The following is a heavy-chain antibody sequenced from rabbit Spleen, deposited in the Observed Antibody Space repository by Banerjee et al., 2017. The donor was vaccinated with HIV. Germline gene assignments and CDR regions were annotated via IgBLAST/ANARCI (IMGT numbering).Heavy chain of an antibody. CDR3: ARDLTDVIGWNFGW. D-gene: IGHD1-1*01. J-gene: IGHJ4*01. V-gene: IGHV1S40*01. CDR2: IYAGSSGST. CDR1: GFSFSGSHY. Sequence: QSLEESGGDLVKPGASLTLTCTASGFSFSGSHYMCWVRQAPGKGLEWIACIYAGSSGSTYYASWAKGRFTISKTSPTTVTLQMTSLTAADTATYFCARDLTDVIGWNFGWWGPGTLVTVS.